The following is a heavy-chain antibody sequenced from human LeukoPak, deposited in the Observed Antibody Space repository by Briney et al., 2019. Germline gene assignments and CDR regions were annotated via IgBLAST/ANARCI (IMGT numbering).Heavy chain of an antibody. V-gene: IGHV4-34*01. CDR2: IYHSGST. D-gene: IGHD6-13*01. CDR1: GGSFSDYY. J-gene: IGHJ3*02. CDR3: ARGRYSGSWYGAFDI. Sequence: PSETLCLTCAVYGGSFSDYYWTWIRQSPGKGLEWIGEIYHSGSTNYNPSLKSRVTISLDTSKNHFSLKMTSVIAADTAVYYCARGRYSGSWYGAFDIWGQGTKVTVSS.